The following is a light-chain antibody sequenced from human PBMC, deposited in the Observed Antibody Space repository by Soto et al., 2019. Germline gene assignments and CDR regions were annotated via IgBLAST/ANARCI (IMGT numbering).Light chain of an antibody. CDR3: QQYHDWPLT. CDR1: QSVSSN. CDR2: DVS. V-gene: IGKV3D-15*01. J-gene: IGKJ4*01. Sequence: EIVITQSPATLSVSPGERATLSCRASQSVSSNFAWYQQRPAQAPRLLIYDVSTRATGVPTRFSGSGSGTEFTLTISSXQSEDFAVYYCQQYHDWPLTFGGGTKVDIK.